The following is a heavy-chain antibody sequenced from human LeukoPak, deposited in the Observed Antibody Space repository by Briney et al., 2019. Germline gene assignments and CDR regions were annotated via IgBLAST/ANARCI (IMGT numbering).Heavy chain of an antibody. V-gene: IGHV4-59*12. Sequence: PSETLSLICTVSGGSISSYYWSWIRQPPGKGLEWIGYIYYSGTTNYSPSLKSRVTISVDGSKNQFSLKLSSVTAADTAVYYCARAIFQGLYGDNYYLDHWGQGTLVTVSS. CDR1: GGSISSYY. CDR2: IYYSGTT. CDR3: ARAIFQGLYGDNYYLDH. D-gene: IGHD4-17*01. J-gene: IGHJ4*02.